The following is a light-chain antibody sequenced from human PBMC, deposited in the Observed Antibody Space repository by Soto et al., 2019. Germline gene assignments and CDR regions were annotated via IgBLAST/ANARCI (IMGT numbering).Light chain of an antibody. CDR2: EVS. J-gene: IGLJ1*01. V-gene: IGLV2-14*01. CDR1: SSDVGGYNY. Sequence: QSALTQPASVSGSPGQSITISCTGTSSDVGGYNYVSWYQQHPGKAPKLMIYEVSNRPSGVSNRFSASKSGNTASLTISGLHADDEADYYCSSYTSSSTLDVFGTGTKLAVL. CDR3: SSYTSSSTLDV.